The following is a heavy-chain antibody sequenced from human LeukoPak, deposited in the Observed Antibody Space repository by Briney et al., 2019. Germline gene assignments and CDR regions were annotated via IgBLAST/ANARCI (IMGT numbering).Heavy chain of an antibody. D-gene: IGHD3-10*01. V-gene: IGHV3-23*01. Sequence: GGSLRLSCAASGFTFSSYAMSWVRQAPGKGLEWVSAISGSGGSTYYADSVKGRFTISRDNSKNTLYLQMNSLRAEDTAVYYCAKDPQLLWFGESTAKVDYWGQGTPVTVSS. CDR1: GFTFSSYA. J-gene: IGHJ4*02. CDR3: AKDPQLLWFGESTAKVDY. CDR2: ISGSGGST.